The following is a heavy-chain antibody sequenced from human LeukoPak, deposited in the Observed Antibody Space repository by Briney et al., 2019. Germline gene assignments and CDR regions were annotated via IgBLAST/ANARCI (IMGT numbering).Heavy chain of an antibody. D-gene: IGHD5-18*01. CDR2: IWHGGSNK. CDR1: GFTFSTYA. Sequence: VGSRRLSCAASGFTFSTYAIHWVRQAPGKGLEWVALIWHGGSNKYYGDSVKDRFTISRDNSKNTLYLQMDSLRDEDTAVYYCARDRGYTYGHPLDYWGQGTLVT. CDR3: ARDRGYTYGHPLDY. V-gene: IGHV3-33*01. J-gene: IGHJ4*02.